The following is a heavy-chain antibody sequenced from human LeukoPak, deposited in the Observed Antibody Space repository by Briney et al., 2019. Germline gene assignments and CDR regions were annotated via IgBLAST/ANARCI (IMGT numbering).Heavy chain of an antibody. Sequence: SGGSLRLSCAASGFIFDDYGMSWDRQVPGKGLEWVSGINWNGGSTGYADSVKGRFTISRDNSKNTLYLQMNSLRAEDTAVYYCAKVIHYYGSGSFDYWGQGTLVTVSS. CDR1: GFIFDDYG. V-gene: IGHV3-20*04. D-gene: IGHD3-10*01. J-gene: IGHJ4*02. CDR2: INWNGGST. CDR3: AKVIHYYGSGSFDY.